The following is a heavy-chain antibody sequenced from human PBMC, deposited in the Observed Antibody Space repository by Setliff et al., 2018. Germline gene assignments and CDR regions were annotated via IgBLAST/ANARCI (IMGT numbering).Heavy chain of an antibody. J-gene: IGHJ3*01. D-gene: IGHD1-26*01. CDR3: AREVGTSTSSDAFDV. CDR2: IYHSGSA. Sequence: PSETLSLTCTVSGDSISSGDYFWSWIRQTPGNGLEWIAYIYHSGSAYYNPSLKSRVTMSVDTSKNQFSLHLTSVTAADTAVYYCAREVGTSTSSDAFDVWGQGMMVTVS. V-gene: IGHV4-30-4*08. CDR1: GDSISSGDYF.